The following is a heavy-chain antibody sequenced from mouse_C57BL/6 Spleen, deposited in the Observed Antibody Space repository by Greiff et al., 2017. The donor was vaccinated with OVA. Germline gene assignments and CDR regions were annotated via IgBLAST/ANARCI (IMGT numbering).Heavy chain of an antibody. D-gene: IGHD1-1*01. CDR2: IDPSDSYT. CDR1: GYTFTSYW. J-gene: IGHJ1*03. CDR3: ARAPITTVVARYFDV. Sequence: QVQLQQPGAELVKPGASVKLSCKASGYTFTSYWMQWVKQRPGQGLEWIGEIDPSDSYTNYNQKFKGKATLTVETSSSTAYMQLSSLTSEDSAVYYCARAPITTVVARYFDVWGTGTTVTVSS. V-gene: IGHV1-50*01.